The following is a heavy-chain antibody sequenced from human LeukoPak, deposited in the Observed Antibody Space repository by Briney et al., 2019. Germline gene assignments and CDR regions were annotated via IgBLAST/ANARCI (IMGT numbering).Heavy chain of an antibody. V-gene: IGHV4-34*01. J-gene: IGHJ3*02. Sequence: SETLSLTCAVYGGSFSGYYWSWIRQPPGKGLEWIGEINHSGSTNYNPSLKSRVTISVDTSKNQFSLKLSSVTAADTAVYHCARHVVAQVATDGNDAFDIWGQGTMVTVSS. D-gene: IGHD5-12*01. CDR1: GGSFSGYY. CDR3: ARHVVAQVATDGNDAFDI. CDR2: INHSGST.